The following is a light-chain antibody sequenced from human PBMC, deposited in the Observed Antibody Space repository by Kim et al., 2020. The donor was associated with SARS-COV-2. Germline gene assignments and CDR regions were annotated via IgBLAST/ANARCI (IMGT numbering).Light chain of an antibody. CDR2: DND. V-gene: IGLV1-51*01. Sequence: QSVLTQPPSLSAAPGQKVTISCSGSSSNIGKNSVSWYQQFPASAPKVLIYDNDKRPSGIPDRFSGSKSGTSATLDITGLQTGDQAEYYCGTWDRSLSGFVFGTGTKVTVL. CDR1: SSNIGKNS. J-gene: IGLJ1*01. CDR3: GTWDRSLSGFV.